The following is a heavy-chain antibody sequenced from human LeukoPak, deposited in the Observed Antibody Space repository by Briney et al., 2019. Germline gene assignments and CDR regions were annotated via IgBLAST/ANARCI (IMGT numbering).Heavy chain of an antibody. CDR2: IYHSGST. Sequence: SGTLSLTCAISGGAISSSNWWNWVRQPPGKGLEWIGEIYHSGSTNYNPSPKSRVTISVDNSKNQFSLKLGSVTAADTAVYYCARVGDSSGYYKGFDIWGQGTMVTVSS. D-gene: IGHD3-22*01. CDR3: ARVGDSSGYYKGFDI. CDR1: GGAISSSNW. J-gene: IGHJ3*02. V-gene: IGHV4-4*02.